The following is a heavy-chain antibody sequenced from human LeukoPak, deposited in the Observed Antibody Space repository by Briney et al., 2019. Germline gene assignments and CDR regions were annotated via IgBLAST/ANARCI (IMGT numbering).Heavy chain of an antibody. D-gene: IGHD3-22*01. CDR1: GGTFSSYA. Sequence: SVKVSCKASGGTFSSYAISWVRQAPGQGLEWMGRIIPILGIANCAQKFQGRVTITADKSTSTAYMELSSLRSEDTAVYYCASTDYYDSSGYYNNWFDPWGQGTLVTVSS. V-gene: IGHV1-69*04. J-gene: IGHJ5*02. CDR3: ASTDYYDSSGYYNNWFDP. CDR2: IIPILGIA.